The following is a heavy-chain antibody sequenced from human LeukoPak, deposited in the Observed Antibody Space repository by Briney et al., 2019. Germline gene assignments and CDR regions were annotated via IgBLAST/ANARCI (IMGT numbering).Heavy chain of an antibody. D-gene: IGHD6-19*01. CDR2: ISYDGSIK. CDR1: GFTFSNFA. CDR3: AKSYDNGWYVCDY. Sequence: PGGSLRLSCAASGFTFSNFAMNWVRQAPGKGLEWVAFISYDGSIKSYADSVKGRFAVSRDNSKNTLYLQMNSLRPEDTAFYYCAKSYDNGWYVCDYWGQETLVTVSS. V-gene: IGHV3-30*09. J-gene: IGHJ4*02.